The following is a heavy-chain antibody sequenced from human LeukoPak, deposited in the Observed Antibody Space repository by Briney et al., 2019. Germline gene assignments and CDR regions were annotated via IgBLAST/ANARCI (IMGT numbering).Heavy chain of an antibody. CDR1: GGSISGYY. J-gene: IGHJ3*02. CDR3: ARGLVTMVRGVRPNDAFDI. CDR2: IYTSGGT. V-gene: IGHV4-4*07. D-gene: IGHD3-10*01. Sequence: NPSETLSLTCTVSGGSISGYYWSWIRQPAGKGLEWIGRIYTSGGTNYNPSLKSRVTMSVDTSKNQFSLKLSSVTAADTAVYYCARGLVTMVRGVRPNDAFDIWGQGTMVTVSS.